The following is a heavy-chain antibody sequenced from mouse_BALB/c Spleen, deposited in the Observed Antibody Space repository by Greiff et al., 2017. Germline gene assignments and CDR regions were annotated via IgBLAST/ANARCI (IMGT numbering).Heavy chain of an antibody. D-gene: IGHD1-1*02. CDR3: ARTISMDY. Sequence: DVQLVESGGGLVQPGGSRKLSCAASGFTFSSFGMHWVRQAPEKGLEWVAYISSGSSTIYYADTVKGRFTLSRDNPKNTLFLQMTSLRSEDTAMYYCARTISMDYWGQGTSVTVSS. V-gene: IGHV5-17*02. J-gene: IGHJ4*01. CDR1: GFTFSSFG. CDR2: ISSGSSTI.